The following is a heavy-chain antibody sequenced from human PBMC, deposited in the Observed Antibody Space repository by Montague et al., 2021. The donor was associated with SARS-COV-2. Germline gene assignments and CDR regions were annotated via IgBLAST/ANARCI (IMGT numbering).Heavy chain of an antibody. J-gene: IGHJ4*02. Sequence: SETLSLTCVVYGGSFSGYYWSWIRQPPGKGLEWIGEITHRGSTTYNPSLESRVTISVDTSKKQFSLKLRSVTAADTAVYYCARWISRLRGVDEWGQGTLVTVSS. CDR3: ARWISRLRGVDE. D-gene: IGHD3-10*01. CDR1: GGSFSGYY. CDR2: ITHRGST. V-gene: IGHV4-34*01.